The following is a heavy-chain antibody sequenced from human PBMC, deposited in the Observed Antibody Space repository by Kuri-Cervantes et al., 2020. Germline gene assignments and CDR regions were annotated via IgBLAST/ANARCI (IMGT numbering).Heavy chain of an antibody. D-gene: IGHD3-22*01. CDR1: GGSFSGYY. J-gene: IGHJ4*02. CDR2: IEHSGSI. CDR3: ARGAETMIDY. Sequence: GSLRLSCAVYGGSFSGYYWNWIRQPPGKGLEWIGKIEHSGSINYNPSLKSRVTISVDTSKNQFSLNLSFVTASDTAVYYCARGAETMIDYWGQGTLVTVSS. V-gene: IGHV4-34*01.